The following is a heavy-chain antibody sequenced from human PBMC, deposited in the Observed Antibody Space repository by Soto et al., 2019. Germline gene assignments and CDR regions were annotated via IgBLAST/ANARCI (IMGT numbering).Heavy chain of an antibody. V-gene: IGHV1-3*01. D-gene: IGHD3-3*02. CDR3: ARDTETLGPRANDALDI. CDR2: INAGSGNT. J-gene: IGHJ3*02. Sequence: ASVKVSCKATGYTFSGYTMNWVRQAPGQSLEWMGWINAGSGNTKYSQNFQGRVSITRDTSASTVYMELTGLTSEDTAVYYCARDTETLGPRANDALDIWGQGTMVTASS. CDR1: GYTFSGYT.